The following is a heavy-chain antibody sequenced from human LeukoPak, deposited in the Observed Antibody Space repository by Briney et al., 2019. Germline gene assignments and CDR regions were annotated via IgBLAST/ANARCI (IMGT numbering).Heavy chain of an antibody. V-gene: IGHV4-34*01. CDR3: ARGRITMLVVDLPSPRLPEAFDI. J-gene: IGHJ3*02. CDR2: INHSGST. Sequence: SETLSLTCAVYGGSFSGYYWSWIRQPPGKGLEWIGEINHSGSTNYNPSLKSRVTISVDTSKNQFSLKLSSVTAADTAVYYCARGRITMLVVDLPSPRLPEAFDIWGKGTMATV. D-gene: IGHD3-22*01. CDR1: GGSFSGYY.